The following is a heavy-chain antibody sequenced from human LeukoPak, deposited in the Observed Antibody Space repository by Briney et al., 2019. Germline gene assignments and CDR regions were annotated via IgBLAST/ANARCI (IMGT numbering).Heavy chain of an antibody. V-gene: IGHV3-23*01. CDR3: AKEPGIAAAAQGYYYYGMDV. Sequence: GGSLRLSCAASGFTFSSYAMSWVRQAPGKGLEWVSAISGSGGSTYYADSVKGRFTISGDNSKNTLYLQMNSLRAEDTAVYYCAKEPGIAAAAQGYYYYGMDVWGQGTTVTVSS. CDR2: ISGSGGST. J-gene: IGHJ6*02. CDR1: GFTFSSYA. D-gene: IGHD6-13*01.